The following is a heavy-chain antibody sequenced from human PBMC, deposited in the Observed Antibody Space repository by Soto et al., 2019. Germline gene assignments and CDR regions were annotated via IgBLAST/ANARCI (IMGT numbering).Heavy chain of an antibody. CDR1: GFTPSGYA. Sequence: GGSLRLSCAASGFTPSGYAMDWVRQAPGKGLEYVSGISSNGVGTYYANSVQGRFTISRDNSKNTVYLQMGSLRPEDMAVYYCARRARPDFYYMDVWGKGTXVTVSS. CDR2: ISSNGVGT. V-gene: IGHV3-64*01. J-gene: IGHJ6*03. CDR3: ARRARPDFYYMDV. D-gene: IGHD6-6*01.